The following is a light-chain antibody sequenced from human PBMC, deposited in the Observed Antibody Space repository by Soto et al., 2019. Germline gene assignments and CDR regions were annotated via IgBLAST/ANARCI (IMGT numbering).Light chain of an antibody. V-gene: IGKV4-1*01. Sequence: DIVMTHSPDSLAVSLGERATINCKSSQSIFYSSNNKNYLAWYQQKPGQPPKLLIYWASTRESGVPDRFSGSGSGTDFTLTISSLQAEDVAFYYCQQYYTAPTWTFGQGTKVDI. CDR1: QSIFYSSNNKNY. J-gene: IGKJ1*01. CDR3: QQYYTAPTWT. CDR2: WAS.